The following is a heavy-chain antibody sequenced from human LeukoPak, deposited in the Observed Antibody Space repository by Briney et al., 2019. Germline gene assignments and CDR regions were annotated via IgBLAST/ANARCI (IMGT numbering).Heavy chain of an antibody. J-gene: IGHJ4*02. D-gene: IGHD2-21*02. V-gene: IGHV3-15*01. CDR1: GFTLSNAW. Sequence: GGSLRLLCAASGFTLSNAWMSGVPHARGKGRMCGSRIKSKTDGGTTDYAAPVKGRFTISRDDSKNTLYLQMNSLKTEDTAVYYCGGDPKYYFDYWGQGTLVTVSS. CDR3: GGDPKYYFDY. CDR2: IKSKTDGGTT.